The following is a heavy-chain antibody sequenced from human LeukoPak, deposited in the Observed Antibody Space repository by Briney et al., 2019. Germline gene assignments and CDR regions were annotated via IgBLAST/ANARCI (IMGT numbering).Heavy chain of an antibody. V-gene: IGHV4-39*01. CDR3: ARRERYCSSNSCFAGTRFDC. CDR1: GGSISSTSYY. J-gene: IGHJ4*02. CDR2: IHYSGST. Sequence: SETLSLTCTVSGGSISSTSYYWGWIRQPPGKGLEWIASIHYSGSTYYNPSLKSRVTISVDTSKNQFSLKLNSVTAGDTAVYYCARRERYCSSNSCFAGTRFDCWGQGTLVTVSS. D-gene: IGHD2-2*01.